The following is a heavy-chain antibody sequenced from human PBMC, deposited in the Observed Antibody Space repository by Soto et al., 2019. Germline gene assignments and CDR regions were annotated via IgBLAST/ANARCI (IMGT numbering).Heavy chain of an antibody. V-gene: IGHV4-59*01. CDR2: VYNSGAT. Sequence: SETLSLTCTVSGDSINSYYWTWIRQPPGKGLEWIGFVYNSGATDYNPSLRSRLTISLDASKNQFSLNLNSVTAADTAVYYCARGNYGTPFDYWGQGALVTVSS. CDR1: GDSINSYY. J-gene: IGHJ4*02. D-gene: IGHD3-10*01. CDR3: ARGNYGTPFDY.